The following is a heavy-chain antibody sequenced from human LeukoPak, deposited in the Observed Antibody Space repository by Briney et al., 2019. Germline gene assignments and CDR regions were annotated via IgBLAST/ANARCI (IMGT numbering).Heavy chain of an antibody. CDR1: GFTFDDYA. V-gene: IGHV3-43*02. J-gene: IGHJ4*02. D-gene: IGHD3-3*01. Sequence: QRGGPLILSCATSGFTFDDYAMHWGRQAPGKGLEWVSLNSGDGVSPYYAESAKGRFTISRDNSKNSLYVQMNSLRTEDTALYYCAKDSGLFGVVSCDYWGQGTLVTV. CDR3: AKDSGLFGVVSCDY. CDR2: NSGDGVSP.